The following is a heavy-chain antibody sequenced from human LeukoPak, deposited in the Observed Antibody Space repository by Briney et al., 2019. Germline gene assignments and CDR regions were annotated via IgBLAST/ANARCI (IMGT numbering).Heavy chain of an antibody. J-gene: IGHJ4*02. CDR2: ISSSSSYT. CDR1: GFTLSDYY. CDR3: AREHGDYGDY. V-gene: IGHV3-11*06. D-gene: IGHD4-17*01. Sequence: GGSLRLSCAASGFTLSDYYMSWIRQAPGKGLEWVSYISSSSSYTNYADSVKGRFTISRDNAKNSLYLQMNSLRAEDTAVYYCAREHGDYGDYWGQGTLVTVSS.